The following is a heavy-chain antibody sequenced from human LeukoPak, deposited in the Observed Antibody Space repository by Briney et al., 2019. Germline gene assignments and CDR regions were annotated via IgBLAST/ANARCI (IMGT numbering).Heavy chain of an antibody. D-gene: IGHD5-18*01. CDR1: GFTFSSYW. Sequence: GGSLRLSCAASGFTFSSYWMSWVRQAPGKGLEWVANIKQDGSEKYYVDSVKGRFTISRDNAKNSLYLQMNSLRAEDTAVYYCAKEGLRGYSYGMVDYWGQGTLVTVSS. J-gene: IGHJ4*02. V-gene: IGHV3-7*01. CDR3: AKEGLRGYSYGMVDY. CDR2: IKQDGSEK.